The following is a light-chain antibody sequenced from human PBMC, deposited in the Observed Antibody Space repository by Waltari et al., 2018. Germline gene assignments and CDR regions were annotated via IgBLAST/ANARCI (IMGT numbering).Light chain of an antibody. Sequence: DIVMTQTPLSLPITPGEPASISCRSSQSLLHSNGNTYLHWYLQKPGQSPQLLIYGGSNRASGVPDRFSGSGSGTDFTLKISKVEAEDVGVYYCVQAIACPWTFGQGTRVEIK. CDR3: VQAIACPWT. J-gene: IGKJ1*01. CDR2: GGS. CDR1: QSLLHSNGNTY. V-gene: IGKV2-40*01.